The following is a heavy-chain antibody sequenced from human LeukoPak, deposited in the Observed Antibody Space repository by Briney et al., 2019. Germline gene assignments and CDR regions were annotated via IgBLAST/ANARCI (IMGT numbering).Heavy chain of an antibody. Sequence: PGGSLRLSCAASGFTFSSYAMHWVRQAPGKGLEWMAVISYDGSNKYYADSVKGRFTISRDNSKNTLYLQMNSLRAEDTAVYYCARGTVTARYSYFDYWGQGTLVTVSS. CDR1: GFTFSSYA. CDR3: ARGTVTARYSYFDY. J-gene: IGHJ4*02. V-gene: IGHV3-30*04. D-gene: IGHD2-21*02. CDR2: ISYDGSNK.